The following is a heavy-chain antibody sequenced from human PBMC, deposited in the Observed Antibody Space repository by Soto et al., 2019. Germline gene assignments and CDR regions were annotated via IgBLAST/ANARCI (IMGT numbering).Heavy chain of an antibody. CDR2: ISGSGGST. V-gene: IGHV3-23*01. CDR1: GFTFSSYA. J-gene: IGHJ5*02. Sequence: GGSLRLSCAASGFTFSSYAMSWVRQAPGKGLEWVSAISGSGGSTYYADSVKGRFTISRDNSKNTLYLQMNSLRAEDTAVYYCAKDRHYCSGGSCPMYNWFDPWGQGTLVTVSS. D-gene: IGHD2-15*01. CDR3: AKDRHYCSGGSCPMYNWFDP.